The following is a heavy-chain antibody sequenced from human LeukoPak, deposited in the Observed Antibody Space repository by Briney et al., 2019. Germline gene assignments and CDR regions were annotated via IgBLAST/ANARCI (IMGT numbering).Heavy chain of an antibody. V-gene: IGHV3-23*01. Sequence: GGSLILSCAASGFTCSSYAMSWVRPAPGKGLEGVSVISGSGDSTYNADAVKGRFSISRDNSKHTLYLQMNSLRAEDTAVYYCAKGEAYQLLGGNFDYWGRGTLVTVSS. CDR3: AKGEAYQLLGGNFDY. CDR1: GFTCSSYA. D-gene: IGHD2-2*01. J-gene: IGHJ4*02. CDR2: ISGSGDST.